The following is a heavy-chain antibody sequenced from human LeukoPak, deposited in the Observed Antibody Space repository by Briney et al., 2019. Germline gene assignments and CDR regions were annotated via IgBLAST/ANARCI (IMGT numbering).Heavy chain of an antibody. CDR1: GYTFNSYC. V-gene: IGHV1-18*01. J-gene: IGHJ4*02. D-gene: IGHD1-26*01. CDR2: ISAYNGNT. Sequence: ASVTVSCKASGYTFNSYCISWVRQAPGQGREWMGWISAYNGNTKYAQKLQGRVTITTDTSTSTAYMELRSLRSDDAAVYYCARDRGSFSGSYDFDYWGQGTLVTVSS. CDR3: ARDRGSFSGSYDFDY.